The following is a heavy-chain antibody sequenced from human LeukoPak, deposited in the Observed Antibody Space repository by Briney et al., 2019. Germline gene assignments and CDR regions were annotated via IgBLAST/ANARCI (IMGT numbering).Heavy chain of an antibody. CDR2: IYYSGST. CDR1: GGSINSYY. D-gene: IGHD3-3*01. V-gene: IGHV4-59*01. CDR3: ARELAYYDFWSGYYGRNGAFDI. Sequence: SETLSLTCTVSGGSINSYYWSWIRQPPGKGLEWIGYIYYSGSTNYNPSLKSRVTISVDTSKNQFSLRLSSVTAADTAVYYCARELAYYDFWSGYYGRNGAFDIWGQGTMVTVSS. J-gene: IGHJ3*02.